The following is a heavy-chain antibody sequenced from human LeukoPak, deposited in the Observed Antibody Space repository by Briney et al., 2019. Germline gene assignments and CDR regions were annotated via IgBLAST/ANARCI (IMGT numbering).Heavy chain of an antibody. Sequence: PSETLSLTCTVSGGSISSYYWSWIRQPPGKGLEWIGYIYYSGSTNYNPSLKSRVTISVDTSKNQFSLKLYSVTAADTALYYCARLGDTSAYTYYDYWGQGTLVTVSS. D-gene: IGHD3-16*01. J-gene: IGHJ4*02. V-gene: IGHV4-59*08. CDR1: GGSISSYY. CDR2: IYYSGST. CDR3: ARLGDTSAYTYYDY.